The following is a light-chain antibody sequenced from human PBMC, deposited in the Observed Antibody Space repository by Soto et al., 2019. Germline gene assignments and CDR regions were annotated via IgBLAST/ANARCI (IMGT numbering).Light chain of an antibody. J-gene: IGKJ4*01. V-gene: IGKV3-11*01. CDR1: QSVSSY. CDR3: QQRSNWRLT. CDR2: DAS. Sequence: EIVLTQSPGTLSSSPGERATLSCRASQSVSSYLAWYQQKPGQAPRLLIYDASNRATGIPARFSGSGSGTDFTLTISSLEPEDFAVYYCQQRSNWRLTFGGGTKVDIK.